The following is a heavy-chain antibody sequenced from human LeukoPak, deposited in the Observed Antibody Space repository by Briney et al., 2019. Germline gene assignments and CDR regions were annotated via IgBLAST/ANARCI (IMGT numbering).Heavy chain of an antibody. Sequence: ASVKVSCKASVYTFTGYYMHWVRPAPGQGLEWMGWINPNSGGTNYAQKFQGRVTMTRDTSISTAYMELSRLRSDDTAVYYCARDYLKYQLLLGWFDPWGQGTLVTVSS. CDR1: VYTFTGYY. CDR2: INPNSGGT. V-gene: IGHV1-2*02. CDR3: ARDYLKYQLLLGWFDP. D-gene: IGHD2-2*01. J-gene: IGHJ5*02.